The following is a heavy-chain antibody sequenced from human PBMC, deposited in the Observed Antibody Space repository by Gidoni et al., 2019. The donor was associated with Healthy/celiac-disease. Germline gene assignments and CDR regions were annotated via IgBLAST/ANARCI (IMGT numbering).Heavy chain of an antibody. CDR1: GLTFGSEA. Sequence: EVQLLESGGGLVQPGGSLRLSCAASGLTFGSEAMSWVRQGPGKGLEWVSAISGSGGSTYYADSVKGRFTISRDNSKNTLYLQMNSLRAEDTAVYYCANGGIGYTVLVWGQGTMVTVSS. V-gene: IGHV3-23*01. J-gene: IGHJ3*01. D-gene: IGHD6-13*01. CDR3: ANGGIGYTVLV. CDR2: ISGSGGST.